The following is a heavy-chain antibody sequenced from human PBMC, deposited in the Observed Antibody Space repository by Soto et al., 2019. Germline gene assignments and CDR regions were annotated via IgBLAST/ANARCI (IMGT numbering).Heavy chain of an antibody. J-gene: IGHJ4*02. V-gene: IGHV1-3*03. D-gene: IGHD5-18*01. Sequence: ASVKVSCKASGYTFTDYALHWVRQAPGQRLEWMGWMNAGVGNTLYSQKFQGRITITRDTSASTAYMELNSLKSEDMAIYYCARDTGYTFGSLNYWGPGTLVTVSS. CDR3: ARDTGYTFGSLNY. CDR2: MNAGVGNT. CDR1: GYTFTDYA.